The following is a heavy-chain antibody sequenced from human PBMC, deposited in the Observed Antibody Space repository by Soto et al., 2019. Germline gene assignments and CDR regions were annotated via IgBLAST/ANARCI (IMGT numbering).Heavy chain of an antibody. CDR2: IYHSGST. CDR3: ARHSESLLWFGESPYFDY. J-gene: IGHJ4*02. CDR1: GGSISSGGYS. Sequence: SETMSLTCAVSGGSISSGGYSWSWIRQPPGKGLEWIGYIYHSGSTYYNPSLKSRVTISVDTSKNQFSLKLSSVTAADTAVYYCARHSESLLWFGESPYFDYWGQGALVTVSS. D-gene: IGHD3-10*01. V-gene: IGHV4-30-2*01.